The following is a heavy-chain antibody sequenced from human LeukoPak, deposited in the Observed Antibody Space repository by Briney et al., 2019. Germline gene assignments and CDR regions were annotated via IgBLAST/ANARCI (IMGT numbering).Heavy chain of an antibody. CDR2: IYSGGST. CDR1: GFTVSSNS. CDR3: VRDGCGGDCYSDY. J-gene: IGHJ4*02. Sequence: GGSLRLSCAASGFTVSSNSMSWVCQAPGKGLEWVSVIYSGGSTYYADSVKGRFTILRDNSKNTLYLQMNSLRAEDAAVYYCVRDGCGGDCYSDYWGQGTLVTVSS. V-gene: IGHV3-53*01. D-gene: IGHD2-21*02.